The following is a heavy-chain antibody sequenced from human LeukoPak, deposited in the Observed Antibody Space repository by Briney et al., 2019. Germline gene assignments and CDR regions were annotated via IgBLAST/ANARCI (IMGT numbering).Heavy chain of an antibody. J-gene: IGHJ4*02. D-gene: IGHD2-2*01. CDR3: AKESCSSRCNFDY. CDR2: IWYDGSNK. V-gene: IGHV3-33*06. Sequence: PGGSLRLSCAASGFTFSSYGMHWVRQAPGKGLEWVAVIWYDGSNKYYADSVKGRFTISRDNSKNTLYLQMNSLRAEDTAVYYCAKESCSSRCNFDYWGQGTLVTVSS. CDR1: GFTFSSYG.